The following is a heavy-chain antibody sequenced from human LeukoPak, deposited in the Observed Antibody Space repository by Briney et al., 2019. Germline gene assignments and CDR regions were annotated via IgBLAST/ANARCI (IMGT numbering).Heavy chain of an antibody. Sequence: PSETLSLTCTVSGDSISSGDYYWSWIRQPAGKGLEWIGYIYHSGSTYYNPSLKSRVTMSVDTSKNHFSLKLSSVTAADTAVYYCARRGDWLEFDNWGQGTLVTVSS. CDR2: IYHSGST. CDR1: GDSISSGDYY. V-gene: IGHV4-30-4*08. CDR3: ARRGDWLEFDN. D-gene: IGHD2-21*02. J-gene: IGHJ4*02.